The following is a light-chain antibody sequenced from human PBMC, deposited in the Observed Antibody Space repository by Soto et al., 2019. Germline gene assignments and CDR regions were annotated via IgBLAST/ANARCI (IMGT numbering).Light chain of an antibody. V-gene: IGKV1-39*01. J-gene: IGKJ4*01. CDR3: QQSYSTPLT. Sequence: DLQMTQSPSSLSASVGDRVTITCRASQSISSYLNWYQQKPGKAPKLLIYAASSLQSGVPSRLSGIGSGTDFTLTISSLQPEDFATYYCQQSYSTPLTFGGGTKVEIK. CDR2: AAS. CDR1: QSISSY.